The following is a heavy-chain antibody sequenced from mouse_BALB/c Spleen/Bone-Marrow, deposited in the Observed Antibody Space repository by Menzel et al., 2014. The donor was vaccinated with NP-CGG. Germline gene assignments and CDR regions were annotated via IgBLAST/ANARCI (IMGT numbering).Heavy chain of an antibody. J-gene: IGHJ3*01. D-gene: IGHD2-3*01. V-gene: IGHV5-6-3*01. CDR2: INSNGGST. CDR3: ARDRGWLLRFAY. CDR1: GFTFSSYG. Sequence: EVQRVESGGGLVQPGGSLKLSCAASGFTFSSYGMSWVRQTPDKRLELVATINSNGGSTYYPDSVKGRFTISRDNAKNTLYLQMSSRKSEDTAMYYCARDRGWLLRFAYWGQGTLVTVSA.